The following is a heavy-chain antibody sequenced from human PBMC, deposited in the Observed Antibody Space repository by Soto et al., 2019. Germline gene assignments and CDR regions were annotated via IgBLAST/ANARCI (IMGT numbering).Heavy chain of an antibody. CDR2: INPNSGGT. V-gene: IGHV1-2*02. CDR1: GYTFTGYY. J-gene: IGHJ1*01. D-gene: IGHD3-22*01. CDR3: AKGFYYDSSGYYSEYFQH. Sequence: GASVKVSCKASGYTFTGYYMHWVRQAPGQGLEWMGWINPNSGGTNYAQKFQGRVTMTRDTSISTAYMELSRLRSDDTAVYYCAKGFYYDSSGYYSEYFQHWGQGTLGTVSS.